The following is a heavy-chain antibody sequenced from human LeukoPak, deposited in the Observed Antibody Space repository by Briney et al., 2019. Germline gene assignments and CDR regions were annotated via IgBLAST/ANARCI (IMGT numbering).Heavy chain of an antibody. CDR1: GYTFTGYY. Sequence: ASVKVSCKASGYTFTGYYMHWVRQAPGQGLEWMGWINPNSGGTSYAQKFQGRVTMTRDTSISTAYMELSRLRSDDTAVYYCAREDHKQWLVAMYYYGMDVWGQGTTVTVSS. CDR2: INPNSGGT. J-gene: IGHJ6*02. V-gene: IGHV1-2*02. CDR3: AREDHKQWLVAMYYYGMDV. D-gene: IGHD6-19*01.